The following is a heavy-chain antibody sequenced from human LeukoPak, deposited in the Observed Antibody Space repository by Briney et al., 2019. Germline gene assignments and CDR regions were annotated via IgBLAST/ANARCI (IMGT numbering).Heavy chain of an antibody. V-gene: IGHV3-21*01. Sequence: GGSLRLSCAASGFTFSSYNMDWVRQAPGKGLEWVSFIDSSSRYIYQADSVKGRFTISRDNAKSSVFLQMNSLRAEDTAVYYCARVGGHCTSTSCPPPDYWGQGTLVTVSS. CDR3: ARVGGHCTSTSCPPPDY. CDR2: IDSSSRYI. CDR1: GFTFSSYN. D-gene: IGHD2-2*01. J-gene: IGHJ4*02.